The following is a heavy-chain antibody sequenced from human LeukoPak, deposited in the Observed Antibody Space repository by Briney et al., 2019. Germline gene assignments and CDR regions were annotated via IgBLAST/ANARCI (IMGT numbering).Heavy chain of an antibody. Sequence: GRSLRLSCAASGFTFSSYAMHWVRQAPGKGLEWVANIKQDGSEKYYVDSVKGRFTISRDNAKNSLYLQMSSLRAEDTAVYYCARAGTTVGYWGQGTLITVSS. CDR1: GFTFSSYA. D-gene: IGHD1-7*01. V-gene: IGHV3-7*04. CDR2: IKQDGSEK. CDR3: ARAGTTVGY. J-gene: IGHJ4*02.